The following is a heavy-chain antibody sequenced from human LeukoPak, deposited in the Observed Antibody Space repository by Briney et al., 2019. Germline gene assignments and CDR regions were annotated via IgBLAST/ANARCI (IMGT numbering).Heavy chain of an antibody. CDR1: GFSFSDSV. V-gene: IGHV3-30*04. D-gene: IGHD3-10*01. J-gene: IGHJ4*02. CDR2: ISHDVKTT. CDR3: VKEAYDGWGSSPTFYFDY. Sequence: QTGGSLRLSCVASGFSFSDSVIHWVRQAPGKGLEWVAVISHDVKTTYYADSAKGRFTISRDNSRNTVFLQMNRLRPEDTAVYYCVKEAYDGWGSSPTFYFDYWGQGTRVTASS.